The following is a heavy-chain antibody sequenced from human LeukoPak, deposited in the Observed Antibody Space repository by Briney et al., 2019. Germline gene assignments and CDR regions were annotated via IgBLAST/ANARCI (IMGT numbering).Heavy chain of an antibody. CDR3: ARGYSSGSDWFDP. D-gene: IGHD3-22*01. V-gene: IGHV4-61*02. CDR2: TYTSGST. CDR1: GGSINSGSYY. Sequence: SETLSLTCTVSGGSINSGSYYWSWIRQPAEQGLEWIGRTYTSGSTNYNPSLRSRVIISLDTSKKQFSLKLYSVTAADTAVYYCARGYSSGSDWFDPWGQGILVTVSS. J-gene: IGHJ5*02.